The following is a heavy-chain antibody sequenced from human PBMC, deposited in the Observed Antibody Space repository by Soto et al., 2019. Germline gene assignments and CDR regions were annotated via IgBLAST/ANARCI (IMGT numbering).Heavy chain of an antibody. CDR1: GDSFSSYA. D-gene: IGHD5-18*01. CDR2: ISGSGGSR. J-gene: IGHJ5*02. V-gene: IGHV3-23*01. Sequence: GASVKVSCKASGDSFSSYAMSWVRQAPGKGLEWVSLISGSGGSRYYADSVKGRFTISRDNSKNTLYLQMNSLRADDTAVYYCAKVMVKNWFDPWGQGTLVTVSS. CDR3: AKVMVKNWFDP.